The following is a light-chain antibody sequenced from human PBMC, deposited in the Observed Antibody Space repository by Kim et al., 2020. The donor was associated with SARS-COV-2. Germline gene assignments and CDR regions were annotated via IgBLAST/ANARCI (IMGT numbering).Light chain of an antibody. Sequence: LSPGDRVTLSCRASQSVSSYLAWYQQKPGQAPSLLIYHASNRATGIPARFSGGGSGTDFSLTISSLEPEDFAVYYCQQRSNWPLTFGGGTKVDIK. CDR2: HAS. CDR1: QSVSSY. CDR3: QQRSNWPLT. V-gene: IGKV3-11*01. J-gene: IGKJ4*01.